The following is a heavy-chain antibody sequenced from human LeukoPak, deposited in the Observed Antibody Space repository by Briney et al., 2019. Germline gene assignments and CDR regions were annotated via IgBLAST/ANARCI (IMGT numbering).Heavy chain of an antibody. V-gene: IGHV4-39*01. J-gene: IGHJ4*02. CDR3: ARIRNPRWFLTD. Sequence: PSETLSLNCTVSGVSIARSLNYWGWIRLPPGKGLEWIGTIYSSGGPYYNPSLKSRVTISVDTSKSQFSLNLSSVTAADTAVYYCARIRNPRWFLTDGGQGTLVTVSS. CDR1: GVSIARSLNY. D-gene: IGHD3-9*01. CDR2: IYSSGGP.